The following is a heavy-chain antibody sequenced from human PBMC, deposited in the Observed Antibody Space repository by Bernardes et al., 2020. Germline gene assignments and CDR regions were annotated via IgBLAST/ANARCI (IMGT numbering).Heavy chain of an antibody. J-gene: IGHJ6*02. D-gene: IGHD5-18*01. CDR1: GGFFSEHY. Sequence: SESLSLTCGLYGGFFSEHYSHWIRQSPGKGLEWIAEINLGGITRYRTSLQSRSIISMDTSKIQFSLKLSSLTAAAAAIYDCDRGDRYGTNNGWDVWGQGPAVAVSS. CDR2: INLGGIT. V-gene: IGHV4-34*01. CDR3: DRGDRYGTNNGWDV.